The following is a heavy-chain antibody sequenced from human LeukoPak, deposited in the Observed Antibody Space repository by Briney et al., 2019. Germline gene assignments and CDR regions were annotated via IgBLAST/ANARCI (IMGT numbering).Heavy chain of an antibody. D-gene: IGHD1-26*01. CDR1: GFTVSSNY. V-gene: IGHV3-66*01. J-gene: IGHJ3*02. CDR3: ARTFMGATVLRDAFDI. Sequence: GGSLRLSCAASGFTVSSNYMSWVRQAPGKGLEWVSVIYSGGSTYYADSVKGRFTISRDNAKNSLYLQMNSLRAEDTAVYYCARTFMGATVLRDAFDIWGRGTMVTVSS. CDR2: IYSGGST.